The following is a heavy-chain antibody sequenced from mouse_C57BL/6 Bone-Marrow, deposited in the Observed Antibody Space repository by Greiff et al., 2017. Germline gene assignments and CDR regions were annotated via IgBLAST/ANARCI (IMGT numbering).Heavy chain of an antibody. D-gene: IGHD1-1*02. Sequence: VHVKQSGPVLVKPGASVKMSCKASGYTFTDYYMNWVKQSHGKSLEWIGVINPYNGGTSYNQKFKGKATLTVDKSSSTAYMELNSLTSEDSAVYYCARWGYGLYAMDYWGQGTSVTVSS. V-gene: IGHV1-19*01. CDR3: ARWGYGLYAMDY. J-gene: IGHJ4*01. CDR2: INPYNGGT. CDR1: GYTFTDYY.